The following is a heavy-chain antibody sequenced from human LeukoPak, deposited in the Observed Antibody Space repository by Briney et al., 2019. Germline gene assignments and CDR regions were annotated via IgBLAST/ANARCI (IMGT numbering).Heavy chain of an antibody. V-gene: IGHV3-7*01. CDR3: ARVRGSSWYDAFDI. Sequence: PGGSLRLSCAASGFTFSSYWMHWVRQAPGKGLEWVANIKQDGSEKYYVDSVKGRFTISRDNAKNSLYLQMNSLRAEDTAVYYCARVRGSSWYDAFDIWGQGTMVTVSS. CDR1: GFTFSSYW. D-gene: IGHD6-13*01. J-gene: IGHJ3*02. CDR2: IKQDGSEK.